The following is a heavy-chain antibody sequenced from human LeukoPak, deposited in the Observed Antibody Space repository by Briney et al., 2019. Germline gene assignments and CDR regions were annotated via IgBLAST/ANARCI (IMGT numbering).Heavy chain of an antibody. Sequence: GGSLRLSCAASGFTFSTYWMSWVRQAPGKGLEWVANIKQDGGEKYYVDSVKGRFTISRDNAKNSLYLQMNSLRAEDTAVYYCARDWRYYDLLTGYFVFDYWGQGTLVTVSS. J-gene: IGHJ4*02. CDR1: GFTFSTYW. CDR2: IKQDGGEK. CDR3: ARDWRYYDLLTGYFVFDY. V-gene: IGHV3-7*01. D-gene: IGHD3-9*01.